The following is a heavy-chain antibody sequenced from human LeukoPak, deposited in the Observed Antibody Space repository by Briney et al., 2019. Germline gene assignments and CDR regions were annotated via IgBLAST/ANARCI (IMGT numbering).Heavy chain of an antibody. Sequence: GGSLRLSCAASGFMFNIHVMSWVRQAPGKGLEWVSGIIGSGGSTYYADSVKGRFTISRDNSKNTLSLQMNILRAEDTAIYYCAKASRGFAYRLDFWGQGTLVTVSS. D-gene: IGHD3-16*02. CDR3: AKASRGFAYRLDF. V-gene: IGHV3-23*01. J-gene: IGHJ4*02. CDR1: GFMFNIHV. CDR2: IIGSGGST.